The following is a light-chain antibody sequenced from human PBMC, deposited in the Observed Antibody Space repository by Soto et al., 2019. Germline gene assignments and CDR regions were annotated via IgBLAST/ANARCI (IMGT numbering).Light chain of an antibody. Sequence: DIQRTQSPGSLSPSLRDIVTITCRASQSISGSLNWYQQKPGKAPKLLIYGASTLQSGVPSRFSGSGSGTDYTLTISSLQPDDFATYYCQHYNSYSEAFGQGTKVDIK. CDR1: QSISGS. J-gene: IGKJ1*01. V-gene: IGKV1-39*01. CDR2: GAS. CDR3: QHYNSYSEA.